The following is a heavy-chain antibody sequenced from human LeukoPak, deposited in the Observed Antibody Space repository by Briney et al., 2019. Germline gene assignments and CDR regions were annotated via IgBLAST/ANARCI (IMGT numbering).Heavy chain of an antibody. D-gene: IGHD3-16*01. V-gene: IGHV3-53*01. CDR3: AGVETLLGDYGMDV. CDR2: VYSGGST. CDR1: GFTVSSNY. J-gene: IGHJ6*02. Sequence: GGSLRLSCAASGFTVSSNYMSWVRQAPGKGLEWVSVVYSGGSTYYADSVKGRFTISRDNSKNTLYLQMNSLRAEDTAVYYCAGVETLLGDYGMDVWGQGTTVTVSS.